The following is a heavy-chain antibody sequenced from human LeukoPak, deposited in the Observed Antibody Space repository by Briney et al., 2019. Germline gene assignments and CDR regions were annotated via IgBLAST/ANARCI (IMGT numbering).Heavy chain of an antibody. V-gene: IGHV3-7*03. CDR2: IKQDGSNK. Sequence: GGSLRLSCAASGFTFSSYWMSWVRQAPGKGLEWVANIKQDGSNKYYVDSVKGRFTISRDNAKNSLYLQMNSLRAEDTAVYYCASLSTSGYCSSTSCYEKFFDYWGQGTLVTVSS. D-gene: IGHD2-2*01. J-gene: IGHJ4*02. CDR3: ASLSTSGYCSSTSCYEKFFDY. CDR1: GFTFSSYW.